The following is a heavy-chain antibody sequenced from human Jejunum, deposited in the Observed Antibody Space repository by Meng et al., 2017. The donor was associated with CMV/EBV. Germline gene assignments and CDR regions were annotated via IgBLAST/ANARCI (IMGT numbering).Heavy chain of an antibody. V-gene: IGHV3-21*01. CDR3: ASHYDFWSGSDY. CDR2: ISSSSTYI. CDR1: GFTVSSYN. D-gene: IGHD3-3*01. J-gene: IGHJ4*02. Sequence: SGFTVSSYNMNWVRQAPGKGLEWVSSISSSSTYIYYADSVKGRFTISRDNAKNSLYLQMNSLRAEDTAVYYCASHYDFWSGSDYWGQGTRVTVSS.